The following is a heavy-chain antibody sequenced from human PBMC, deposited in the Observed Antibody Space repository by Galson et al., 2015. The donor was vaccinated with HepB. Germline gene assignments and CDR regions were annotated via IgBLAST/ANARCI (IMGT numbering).Heavy chain of an antibody. J-gene: IGHJ4*02. Sequence: SLRLSCAASGFTFSSYAMSWVRQAPGKGLEWVSAISGSGGSTYYADSVKGRFTISRDNSKYTLYLQMNSLRAEDTAVYYCAKDIQWLVSVFDYWGQGTLVTVSS. CDR2: ISGSGGST. CDR1: GFTFSSYA. CDR3: AKDIQWLVSVFDY. V-gene: IGHV3-23*01. D-gene: IGHD6-19*01.